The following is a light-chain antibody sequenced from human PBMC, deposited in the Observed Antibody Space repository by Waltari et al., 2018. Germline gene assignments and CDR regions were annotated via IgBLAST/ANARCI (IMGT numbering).Light chain of an antibody. CDR2: GNS. V-gene: IGLV1-40*01. J-gene: IGLJ2*01. CDR1: SSNIGAGYD. CDR3: QSYDSSLRGV. Sequence: QSVLTQPPSVSGAPGQRVTISCTGSSSNIGAGYDVPWYQQLPGTAPKLLIYGNSIRPSGVPDRFSGSKSGTSASLAITGLQAEDEANYYCQSYDSSLRGVFGGGTKLTVL.